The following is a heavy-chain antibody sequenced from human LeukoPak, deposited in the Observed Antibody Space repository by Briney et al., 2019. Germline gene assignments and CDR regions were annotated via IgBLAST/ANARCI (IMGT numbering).Heavy chain of an antibody. CDR3: ASDPGISGVYFDY. D-gene: IGHD3-10*01. CDR2: INHSGST. V-gene: IGHV4-34*01. Sequence: PSETLSLTCAVYGGSFSGYYWGWIRQPPGKGLEWIGEINHSGSTNYNPSLKSRVTISVDTSKNQFSLKLSSVTAADTAVYYCASDPGISGVYFDYWGQGTLVTVSS. J-gene: IGHJ4*02. CDR1: GGSFSGYY.